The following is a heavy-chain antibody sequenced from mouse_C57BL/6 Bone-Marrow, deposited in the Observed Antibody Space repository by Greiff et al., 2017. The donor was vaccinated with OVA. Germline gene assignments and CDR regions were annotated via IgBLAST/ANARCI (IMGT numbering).Heavy chain of an antibody. J-gene: IGHJ1*03. CDR3: ARCEYDVRWYFDV. Sequence: QVQLQQSGAELVRPGASVKLSCKASGYTFTSYGISWVKQRPGQGLEWIGAIYPRNGNTYYNEKFKGKATLTAAKSSNTAYMELRSLTSEDSAVYVCARCEYDVRWYFDVWGTGTTVTVSA. CDR1: GYTFTSYG. D-gene: IGHD2-14*01. V-gene: IGHV1-81*01. CDR2: IYPRNGNT.